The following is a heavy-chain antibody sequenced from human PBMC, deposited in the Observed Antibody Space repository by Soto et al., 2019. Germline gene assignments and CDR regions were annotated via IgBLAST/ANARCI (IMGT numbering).Heavy chain of an antibody. CDR3: ASRASYDSSGYYCDY. D-gene: IGHD3-22*01. CDR1: GGSISSYY. Sequence: SETLSLTCTVSGGSISSYYWSWIRQPPGKGLEWIGYIYYSGSTNYNPSLKSRVTISVDTSKNQFSLKLSSVTAADTAVYYCASRASYDSSGYYCDYWGQGTLVTVS. V-gene: IGHV4-59*01. CDR2: IYYSGST. J-gene: IGHJ4*02.